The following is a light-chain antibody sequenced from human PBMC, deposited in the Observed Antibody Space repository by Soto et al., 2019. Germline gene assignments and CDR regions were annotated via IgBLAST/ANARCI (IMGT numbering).Light chain of an antibody. Sequence: QSALTQPPSASGSPGQSVTISCTGTISDVGGYDYVSWYQQHPGRVPKLMIYEVSQRPSGVPDRFSGSKSGNTASLTVSGLQAEDEADYYCSSYADTNKLIFGGGTKVTVL. CDR2: EVS. V-gene: IGLV2-8*01. J-gene: IGLJ2*01. CDR1: ISDVGGYDY. CDR3: SSYADTNKLI.